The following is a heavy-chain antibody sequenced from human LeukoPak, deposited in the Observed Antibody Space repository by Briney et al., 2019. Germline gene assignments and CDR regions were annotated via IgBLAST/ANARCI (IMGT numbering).Heavy chain of an antibody. V-gene: IGHV3-64D*06. CDR3: IKDLSGTWPFDY. CDR2: ISINGDNT. J-gene: IGHJ4*02. D-gene: IGHD1-26*01. Sequence: PGGSLRLSCSASGFTFSNHFMHWVRQAPGKGLEYVSSISINGDNTYYADSVKGRFTISRDNSKNTLYLQMSSLRVEDTAMYYCIKDLSGTWPFDYWGQGTLLTVSS. CDR1: GFTFSNHF.